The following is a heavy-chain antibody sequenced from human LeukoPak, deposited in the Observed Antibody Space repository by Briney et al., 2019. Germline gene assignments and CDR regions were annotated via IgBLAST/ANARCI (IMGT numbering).Heavy chain of an antibody. CDR1: GYTFTSYG. V-gene: IGHV1-18*01. D-gene: IGHD3-22*01. CDR2: ISAYNGNT. CDR3: ARGVNYYDSSGYPVDY. Sequence: ASVKVSCKASGYTFTSYGISWVRQAPGQGLEWMGWISAYNGNTNYAQKLQGRVTMTTDTSTSTAYMELRSLRSDDTAVYYCARGVNYYDSSGYPVDYWGQGTLVTVSS. J-gene: IGHJ4*02.